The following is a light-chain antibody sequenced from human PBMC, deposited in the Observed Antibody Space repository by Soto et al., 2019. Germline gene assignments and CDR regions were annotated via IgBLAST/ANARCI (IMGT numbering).Light chain of an antibody. CDR3: QQYNGYGSWT. CDR1: QGISGS. J-gene: IGKJ1*01. Sequence: DIQMTQSPSTLSASVGDRVTITCRASQGISGSLAWYRQRPGKAPKLLIYETSTLESGVPSRFSGSASVTEFTLTICSLQPDDFATYYCQQYNGYGSWTFGQGTKVDIK. CDR2: ETS. V-gene: IGKV1-5*03.